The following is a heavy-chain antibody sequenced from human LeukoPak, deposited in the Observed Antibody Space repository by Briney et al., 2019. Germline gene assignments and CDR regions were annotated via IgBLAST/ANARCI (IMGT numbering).Heavy chain of an antibody. CDR1: GYTFTSYY. V-gene: IGHV1-46*01. CDR3: ARRRITMVRGVLTNWFDP. D-gene: IGHD3-10*01. J-gene: IGHJ5*02. Sequence: ASVKVSCKASGYTFTSYYMHWVRQAPGQGLEWMGIINPSGGSTSYAQKFQGRVTMTRDMSTSTVYMELSSLRSEDTAVYYCARRRITMVRGVLTNWFDPWGQGTLVTVSS. CDR2: INPSGGST.